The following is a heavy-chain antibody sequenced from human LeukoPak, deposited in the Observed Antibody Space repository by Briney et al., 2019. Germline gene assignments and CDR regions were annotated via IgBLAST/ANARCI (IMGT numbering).Heavy chain of an antibody. Sequence: GGSLRLSCAASGFTFDNYGMSWVRQVPGKGLEWVSSINENGGSTAYADSVKGRFTISRDNAKNSLYLQMNSLRAEDTAFYYCARHDFWSGFKGGDYWGQGTLVTVSS. CDR3: ARHDFWSGFKGGDY. V-gene: IGHV3-20*04. CDR1: GFTFDNYG. J-gene: IGHJ4*02. CDR2: INENGGST. D-gene: IGHD3-3*01.